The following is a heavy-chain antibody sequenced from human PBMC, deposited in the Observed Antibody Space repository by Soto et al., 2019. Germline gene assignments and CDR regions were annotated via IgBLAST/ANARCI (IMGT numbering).Heavy chain of an antibody. Sequence: EVQLVESGGGLVQPGGSLRLSCAASGFTFSSYEMNWVRQAPGKGLEWVSYISGSGKTIYYADSVKGRFTISRDNAKNSLFLQMNSLRAEDTAVYYCARVKGIAVAGTPLWFDPWGQGTLVTVSS. CDR1: GFTFSSYE. CDR2: ISGSGKTI. D-gene: IGHD6-19*01. J-gene: IGHJ5*02. V-gene: IGHV3-48*03. CDR3: ARVKGIAVAGTPLWFDP.